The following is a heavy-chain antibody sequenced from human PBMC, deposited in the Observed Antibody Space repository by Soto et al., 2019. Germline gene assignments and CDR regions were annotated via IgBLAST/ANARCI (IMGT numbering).Heavy chain of an antibody. D-gene: IGHD3-10*01. Sequence: SETLSLTCTVSGDPITSYFWSWIRQPAGKGLEWIGHMFPGGTTSHNSSLKSRVSMSIDTSKNQFSLTLTSVTAADTAVYYCARTLSGFTYGSRQFYFDYWGQGTLATVSS. CDR2: MFPGGTT. CDR1: GDPITSYF. J-gene: IGHJ4*02. V-gene: IGHV4-4*07. CDR3: ARTLSGFTYGSRQFYFDY.